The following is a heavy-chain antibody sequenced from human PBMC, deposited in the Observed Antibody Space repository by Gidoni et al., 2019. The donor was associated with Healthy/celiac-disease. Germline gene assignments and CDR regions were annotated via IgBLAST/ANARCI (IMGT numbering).Heavy chain of an antibody. Sequence: EVQLLESGGGLVQPGGSLRISCAASGFTFSSYSMSWVRQVPGKGLEWVSAISGSGGSTYYADSVKGRFTISRDNSKNTLYLQMNSLRAEDTAVYYCAKFPSSGTYYFDYWGQGTLVTVSS. CDR3: AKFPSSGTYYFDY. CDR1: GFTFSSYS. CDR2: ISGSGGST. V-gene: IGHV3-23*01. J-gene: IGHJ4*02.